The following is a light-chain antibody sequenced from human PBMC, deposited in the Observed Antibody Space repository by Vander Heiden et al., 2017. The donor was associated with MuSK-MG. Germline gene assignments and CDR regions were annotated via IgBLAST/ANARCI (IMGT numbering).Light chain of an antibody. CDR3: QQLNSYPLT. J-gene: IGKJ4*01. V-gene: IGKV1-9*01. CDR1: QAVSNY. CDR2: AAS. Sequence: DIQLTQSPSLLSASVGDRVTITCRASQAVSNYLAWYQQIPGEAPKLLIYAASTLQSGVPSRFSGSGSGTEVTLTIDSLQPEDLATYYCQQLNSYPLTFGGGTKVEIK.